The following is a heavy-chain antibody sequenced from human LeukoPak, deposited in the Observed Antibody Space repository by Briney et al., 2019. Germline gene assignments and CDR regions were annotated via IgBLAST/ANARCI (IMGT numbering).Heavy chain of an antibody. Sequence: GGSLRLSCAASGFTFNNYAMNWVRQAPGMGLEWVSSNSDSGGSTYYADSVKGRFTISRDNSKNTLYLQMNSLRAEDTAVYYCAKDPLGDYWGQGTLVTVSS. V-gene: IGHV3-23*01. CDR1: GFTFNNYA. CDR2: NSDSGGST. J-gene: IGHJ4*02. CDR3: AKDPLGDY.